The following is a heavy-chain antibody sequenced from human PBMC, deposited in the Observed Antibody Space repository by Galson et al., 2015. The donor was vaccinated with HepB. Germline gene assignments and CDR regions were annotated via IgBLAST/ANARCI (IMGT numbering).Heavy chain of an antibody. CDR1: GFTFSGSA. Sequence: SLRLSCAASGFTFSGSAMHWVRQASGKGLEWVGRIRSKANSYATAYAASVKGRFTISRDDSKNTAYLQMNSLKTEDTAVYYCTRHVEQWLYGGLRSFDYWGQGTLVTVSS. J-gene: IGHJ4*02. D-gene: IGHD6-19*01. V-gene: IGHV3-73*01. CDR2: IRSKANSYAT. CDR3: TRHVEQWLYGGLRSFDY.